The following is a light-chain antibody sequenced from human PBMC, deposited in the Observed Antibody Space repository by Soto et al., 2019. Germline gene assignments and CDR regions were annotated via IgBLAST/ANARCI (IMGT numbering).Light chain of an antibody. CDR2: GAF. CDR3: QQRNIWPPVT. CDR1: PSVANF. Sequence: PGERATLSCRASPSVANFVAWYQQKPGQAPRLLIYGAFNRATGIPARFSGSGSGTDFTLTISSLEPEDSAVYYCQQRNIWPPVTFGHGTRLENK. V-gene: IGKV3-11*01. J-gene: IGKJ5*01.